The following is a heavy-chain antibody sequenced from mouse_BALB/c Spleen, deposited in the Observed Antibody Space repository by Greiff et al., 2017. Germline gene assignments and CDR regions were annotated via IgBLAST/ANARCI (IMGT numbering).Heavy chain of an antibody. CDR2: IWAGGST. Sequence: VQLQESGPGLVAPSQSLSITCTVSGFSLTSYGVHWVRQPPGKGLEWLGVIWAGGSTNYNSALMSRLSISKDNSKSQVFLKMNSLQTDDTAMYYCARDYRYDVDAMDYWGQGTSVTVSS. J-gene: IGHJ4*01. V-gene: IGHV2-9*02. D-gene: IGHD2-14*01. CDR1: GFSLTSYG. CDR3: ARDYRYDVDAMDY.